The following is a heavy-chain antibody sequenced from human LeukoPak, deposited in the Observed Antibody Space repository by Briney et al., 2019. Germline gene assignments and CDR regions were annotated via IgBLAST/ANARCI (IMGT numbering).Heavy chain of an antibody. CDR2: IYYSGST. J-gene: IGHJ3*02. Sequence: SETLSLTCTVSGGSISSSSYYWGWIRQPPGKGLEWIGSIYYSGSTYYNPSLKSRVTISVDTSKNQFSLKLSSVTAADTAVYYCARDDYKSAFDIWGQGTMVTVSS. CDR3: ARDDYKSAFDI. V-gene: IGHV4-39*07. D-gene: IGHD4/OR15-4a*01. CDR1: GGSISSSSYY.